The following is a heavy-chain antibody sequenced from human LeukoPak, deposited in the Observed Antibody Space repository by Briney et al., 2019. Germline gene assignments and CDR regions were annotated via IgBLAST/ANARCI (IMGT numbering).Heavy chain of an antibody. CDR2: IWYDGSNK. D-gene: IGHD4-17*01. J-gene: IGHJ4*02. CDR1: GFTLSNYG. V-gene: IGHV3-33*01. CDR3: ARGHYGDYDMVY. Sequence: GGSLRLSCAASGFTLSNYGMHWVRQAPGKGLEWVAVIWYDGSNKYYADSVKGRFTISRDNSKNTLYLQMNSLRAEDTAVYYCARGHYGDYDMVYWGQGTLVTVSS.